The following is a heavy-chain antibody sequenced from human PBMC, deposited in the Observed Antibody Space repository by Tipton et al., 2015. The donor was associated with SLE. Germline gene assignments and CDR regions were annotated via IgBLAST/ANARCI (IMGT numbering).Heavy chain of an antibody. CDR3: ARRPSYV. CDR1: GYSISSGYY. J-gene: IGHJ4*02. V-gene: IGHV4-38-2*02. D-gene: IGHD3-10*02. CDR2: IYHSGST. Sequence: TLSLTCTVSGYSISSGYYWGWIRQPPGKGLEWIGSIYHSGSTYYNPSLKSRVTISVDTSKNQFSLKLSSVTAADTAVYYCARRPSYVWGQGTLVTVSS.